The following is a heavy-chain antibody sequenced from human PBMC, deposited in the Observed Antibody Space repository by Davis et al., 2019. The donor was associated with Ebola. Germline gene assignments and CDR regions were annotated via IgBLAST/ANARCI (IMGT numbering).Heavy chain of an antibody. D-gene: IGHD3-22*01. V-gene: IGHV3-11*01. CDR3: ARATYEYYSDSIGYYWDDAFDI. Sequence: PGGSLRLSCTASGFAFSDYYMNWIRQAPGKGLEWVSYISGSGYVIYYADSVKGRFTFSRDNAKNSLYLQMNSLRAEDTAVYYCARATYEYYSDSIGYYWDDAFDIWGQGTKVTVSS. CDR1: GFAFSDYY. CDR2: ISGSGYVI. J-gene: IGHJ3*02.